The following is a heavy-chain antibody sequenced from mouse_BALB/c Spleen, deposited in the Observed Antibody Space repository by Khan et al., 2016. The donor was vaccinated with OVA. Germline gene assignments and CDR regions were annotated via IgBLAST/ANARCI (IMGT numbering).Heavy chain of an antibody. CDR2: INTHSGVP. CDR3: AGGGAAYYRNDGGAMEY. V-gene: IGHV9-4*02. Sequence: QIQLVQSGPELKKPGETVRISCKASGYTFTTAGIQWVQKMPGKGLKWIGWINTHSGVPKYVEDFKGRFAFSLEISVNTAYLQITNLKNEDTATYFWAGGGAAYYRNDGGAMEYWGQGTSVTVSS. J-gene: IGHJ4*01. D-gene: IGHD2-14*01. CDR1: GYTFTTAG.